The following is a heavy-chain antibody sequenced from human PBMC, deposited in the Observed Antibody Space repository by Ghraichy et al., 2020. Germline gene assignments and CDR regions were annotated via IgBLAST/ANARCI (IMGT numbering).Heavy chain of an antibody. D-gene: IGHD6-13*01. CDR1: GFTFSSYW. CDR2: IKQDGSEK. V-gene: IGHV3-7*01. Sequence: GGSLRLSCAASGFTFSSYWMSWVRQAPGKGLEWVANIKQDGSEKYYVDSVKGRFTISRDNAKNSLYLQMNSLRAEDTAVYYCARDSTLIAAAGTGLDYWGQGTLVTVSS. J-gene: IGHJ4*02. CDR3: ARDSTLIAAAGTGLDY.